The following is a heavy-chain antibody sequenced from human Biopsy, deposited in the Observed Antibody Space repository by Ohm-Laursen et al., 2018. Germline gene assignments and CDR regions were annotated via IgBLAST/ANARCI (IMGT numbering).Heavy chain of an antibody. J-gene: IGHJ5*02. CDR2: INHSGRT. CDR1: GESFNGYY. V-gene: IGHV4-34*01. Sequence: TLSLTCAVYGESFNGYYWSWIRQTPGKGLEWIGEINHSGRTNYNPSLKSRVTISVDTSKNQFSLKVRSVTAADTAVYYCVRQWTLVVRHFDRFPKGRFDPWGQGALVTVSS. CDR3: VRQWTLVVRHFDRFPKGRFDP. D-gene: IGHD3-9*01.